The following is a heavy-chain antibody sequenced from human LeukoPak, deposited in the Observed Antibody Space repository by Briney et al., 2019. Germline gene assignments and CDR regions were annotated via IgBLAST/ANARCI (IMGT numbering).Heavy chain of an antibody. CDR3: AKDGGVVVTYFFDY. CDR1: GFTFSSYW. Sequence: GGSLRLSCAASGFTFSSYWMSWVRQAPGKGLEWVANIKQDGSEKYYVDSVKGRFTISRDNAKNSLYLQMNSLRAEDMALYYCAKDGGVVVTYFFDYWAREPWSPSPQ. D-gene: IGHD3-22*01. CDR2: IKQDGSEK. J-gene: IGHJ4*02. V-gene: IGHV3-7*03.